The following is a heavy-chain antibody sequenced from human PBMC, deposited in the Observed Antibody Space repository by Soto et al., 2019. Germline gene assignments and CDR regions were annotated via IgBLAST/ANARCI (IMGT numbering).Heavy chain of an antibody. Sequence: SETLSLTCAVSGDSISSGAWWSWVRQSPGKGLQWIGEIYHSGNTRNNPSLKSLVTMSVDKSNNQFSLNLMSVTAADTATYYCARDSRTGCSSTDCYMSWGRGILVTVSS. CDR2: IYHSGNT. J-gene: IGHJ5*02. CDR3: ARDSRTGCSSTDCYMS. CDR1: GDSISSGAW. D-gene: IGHD2-2*01. V-gene: IGHV4-4*02.